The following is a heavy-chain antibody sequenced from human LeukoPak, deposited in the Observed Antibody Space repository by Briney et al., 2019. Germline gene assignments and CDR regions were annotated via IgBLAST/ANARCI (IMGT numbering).Heavy chain of an antibody. CDR1: GYTFTGYY. Sequence: SVKVSCKASGYTFTGYYMHWVRQAPGQGLEWMGVINPIFHTPTYAKKFQGRLTITKDESMSTASMDLSSLISDDTAVYYCARGRTTGEFDYWGQGTLVTVSS. J-gene: IGHJ4*02. D-gene: IGHD4-11*01. CDR2: INPIFHTP. V-gene: IGHV1-69*05. CDR3: ARGRTTGEFDY.